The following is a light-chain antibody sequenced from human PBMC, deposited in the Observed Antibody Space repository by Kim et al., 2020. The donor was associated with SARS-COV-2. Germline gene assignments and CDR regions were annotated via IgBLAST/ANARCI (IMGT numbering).Light chain of an antibody. CDR3: QQYGSSTWT. Sequence: EVVLTPSPGTLSLSPGERATLSCRASQSVSSSYLAWYQQKPGQAPRLFIYGASSRATGIPDRFSGSGSGTDFTLTISRLEPEDFAVYYCQQYGSSTWTFGQGTKVDIK. CDR2: GAS. J-gene: IGKJ1*01. V-gene: IGKV3-20*01. CDR1: QSVSSSY.